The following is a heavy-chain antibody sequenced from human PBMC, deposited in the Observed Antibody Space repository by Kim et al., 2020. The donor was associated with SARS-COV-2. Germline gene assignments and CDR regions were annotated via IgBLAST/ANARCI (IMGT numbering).Heavy chain of an antibody. CDR2: INHSGST. D-gene: IGHD2-2*01. CDR3: SSDCSSTSCYNFDY. V-gene: IGHV4-34*01. Sequence: SETLSLTCAVYGGSFSGYYWSWIRQPPGKGLEWIGEINHSGSTNYNPSLKSRVTISVDTSKNQSSQKLSSVTAADTAVYYCSSDCSSTSCYNFDYWGQGTLVTVSS. CDR1: GGSFSGYY. J-gene: IGHJ4*02.